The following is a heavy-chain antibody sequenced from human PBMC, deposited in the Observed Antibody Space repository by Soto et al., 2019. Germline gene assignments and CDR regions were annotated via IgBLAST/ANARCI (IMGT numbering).Heavy chain of an antibody. CDR2: IYYSGST. J-gene: IGHJ3*02. V-gene: IGHV4-39*01. Sequence: QLQLQESGPGLVKPSETLSLTCTVSGGSITSGTYYWGWIRQPPGKGLEWIGSIYYSGSTYYNPSLKSRANISVDTSTTQFSLKLTYVTAAETAVYYCARHANRNYYDAFDIWGQGTMVTVSS. CDR1: GGSITSGTYY. D-gene: IGHD3-10*01. CDR3: ARHANRNYYDAFDI.